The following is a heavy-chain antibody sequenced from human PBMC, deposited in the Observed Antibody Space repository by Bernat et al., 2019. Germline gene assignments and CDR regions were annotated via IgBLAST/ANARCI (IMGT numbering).Heavy chain of an antibody. J-gene: IGHJ4*02. D-gene: IGHD3-16*01. CDR3: ARARNIMITFGGVML. Sequence: QVQLVESGGGLVKPGGSLRLSCAASGFTFSDYYISWIRQAPGEGPEWVSYISICSSYQNDSDSVKGRFTKSKDNPKNSLYLQMNSLEAEDTAVYYCARARNIMITFGGVMLWGQGTLVTVSS. CDR1: GFTFSDYY. CDR2: ISICSSYQ. V-gene: IGHV3-11*05.